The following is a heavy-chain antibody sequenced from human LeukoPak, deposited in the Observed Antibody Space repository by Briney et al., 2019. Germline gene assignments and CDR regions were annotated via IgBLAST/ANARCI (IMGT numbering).Heavy chain of an antibody. CDR1: GYTFISYA. CDR2: ISAGNANT. Sequence: ASVKVSCKASGYTFISYAIHWVRQAPGQSLGWMGWISAGNANTKYSQKLQGRVTITRDTSATTAYMELSSLRSEDTAVYFCATGFTSGSFGYWGQGTLVTVSS. CDR3: ATGFTSGSFGY. D-gene: IGHD5-12*01. V-gene: IGHV1-3*01. J-gene: IGHJ4*02.